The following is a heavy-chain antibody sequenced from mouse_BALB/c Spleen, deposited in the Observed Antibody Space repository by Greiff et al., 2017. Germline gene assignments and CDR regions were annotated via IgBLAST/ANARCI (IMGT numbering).Heavy chain of an antibody. J-gene: IGHJ3*01. CDR3: ARGGSHYFFAY. CDR2: ISTYYGDA. D-gene: IGHD1-2*01. Sequence: VQLQQSGAELVRPGVSVKISCKGSGYTFTDYAMHWVKQSHAKSLEWIGVISTYYGDASYNQKFKGKATMTVDKSSSTAYMELARLTSEDSAIYYCARGGSHYFFAYWGQGTLVTVSA. CDR1: GYTFTDYA. V-gene: IGHV1S137*01.